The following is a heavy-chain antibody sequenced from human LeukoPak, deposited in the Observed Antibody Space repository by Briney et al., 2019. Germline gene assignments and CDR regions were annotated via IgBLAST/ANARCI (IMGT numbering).Heavy chain of an antibody. CDR3: ARGRETARPPLGY. CDR1: GGSISSGGYY. Sequence: SETLSLTCTVSGGSISSGGYYWSWIRQHPGKGLEWIGYIYYSGSAYYNPSLKSRVTISVDTSENQFSLKLSSVTAADTAVYYCARGRETARPPLGYWGQGTLVTVSS. J-gene: IGHJ1*01. D-gene: IGHD5-18*01. CDR2: IYYSGSA. V-gene: IGHV4-31*03.